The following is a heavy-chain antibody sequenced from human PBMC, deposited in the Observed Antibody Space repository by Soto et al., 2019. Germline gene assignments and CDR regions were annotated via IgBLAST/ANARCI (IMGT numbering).Heavy chain of an antibody. CDR1: GGSISSYY. J-gene: IGHJ5*02. V-gene: IGHV4-59*01. Sequence: SETLSLTCTVSGGSISSYYWSWIRQPPGKGLEWIGYMHYSGSTNYNPSLKSRVTISVDTSKNQFSLKLRSVTAADTAVYYCASNGYDYPNWFDPWGQGTLVIVSS. D-gene: IGHD3-22*01. CDR3: ASNGYDYPNWFDP. CDR2: MHYSGST.